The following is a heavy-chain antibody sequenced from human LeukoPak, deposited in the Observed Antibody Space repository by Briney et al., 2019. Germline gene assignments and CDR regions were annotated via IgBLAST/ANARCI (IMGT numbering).Heavy chain of an antibody. D-gene: IGHD6-19*01. Sequence: SETLSLTCTVSGGSISSSSYYWGWIRQPPGKGLEWIGSIYYSGSTYYNPSLKSRVTISVDTSKNQFSLKLSSVTAADTAVYYCARAGWGRGGFDPWGQGTLVTVSS. V-gene: IGHV4-39*01. CDR1: GGSISSSSYY. CDR3: ARAGWGRGGFDP. J-gene: IGHJ5*02. CDR2: IYYSGST.